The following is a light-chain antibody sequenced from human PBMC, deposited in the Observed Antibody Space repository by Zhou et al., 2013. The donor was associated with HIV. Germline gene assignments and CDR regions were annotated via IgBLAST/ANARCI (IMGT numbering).Light chain of an antibody. CDR1: QTVSSN. Sequence: EIAIWQSPGTLSLSPGERATVSCRASQTVSSNLAWYQQKPGQAPRLLIYGATTRATGIPERFSGSGSGTEFTLTISSLQTEDFAVYYCQQYNNWPPYTFGQGTKLEIK. V-gene: IGKV3-15*01. J-gene: IGKJ2*01. CDR2: GAT. CDR3: QQYNNWPPYT.